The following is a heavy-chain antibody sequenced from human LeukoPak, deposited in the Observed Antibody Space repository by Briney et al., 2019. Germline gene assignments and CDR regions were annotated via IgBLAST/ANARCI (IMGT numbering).Heavy chain of an antibody. CDR3: ARAYCSSTSGYPLVGYYFDF. CDR2: IWCNGSNK. Sequence: GGSLRLSCAASGFTFSNYGMHWVRQAPGKGLEWVSAIWCNGSNKYYADSVKGRFTISRDNAKNSLYLQMNSLRAEDTAVYYCARAYCSSTSGYPLVGYYFDFWGQGTLVTVSS. J-gene: IGHJ4*02. CDR1: GFTFSNYG. V-gene: IGHV3-33*08. D-gene: IGHD2-2*01.